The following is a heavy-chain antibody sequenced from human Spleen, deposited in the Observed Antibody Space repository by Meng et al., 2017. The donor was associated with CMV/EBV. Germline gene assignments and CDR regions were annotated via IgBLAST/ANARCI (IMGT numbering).Heavy chain of an antibody. CDR1: GLSVSANY. CDR3: ARAISGGNSYFDD. Sequence: SCAASGLSVSANYMTWVSQAPGRGLEWVSFIYSGGNTYYADSVKGRFTISRDHSKNTLYLQMNSLRAEDTAFYFCARAISGGNSYFDDWGQGTLVTVSS. V-gene: IGHV3-53*01. CDR2: IYSGGNT. J-gene: IGHJ4*02. D-gene: IGHD5-12*01.